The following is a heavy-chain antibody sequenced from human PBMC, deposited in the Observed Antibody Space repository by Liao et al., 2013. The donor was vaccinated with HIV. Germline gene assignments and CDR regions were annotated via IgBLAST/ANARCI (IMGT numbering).Heavy chain of an antibody. CDR2: IYYNGNT. CDR3: ARVAVKYDYIWGSYRPYYFDY. J-gene: IGHJ4*02. D-gene: IGHD3-16*02. CDR1: GGSINSGDYY. Sequence: QVQLQESGPGLVKPSQTLSLTCTVSGGSINSGDYYWSWIRQPPGKGLEWIGNIYYNGNTYYNPSLKSRLTISLDTSKNQFSLKLSSVSAADTAVYYCARVAVKYDYIWGSYRPYYFDYWGQGTLVTVSS. V-gene: IGHV4-30-4*08.